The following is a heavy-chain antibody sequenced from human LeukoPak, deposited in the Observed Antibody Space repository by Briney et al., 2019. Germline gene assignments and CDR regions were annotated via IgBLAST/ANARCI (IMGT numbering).Heavy chain of an antibody. V-gene: IGHV1-18*01. Sequence: GASVKVSCKASGYTFTNYGISWVRQASGQGLEWMGWISAYNGNTNYAQKLQDRVTMTTDTSTSTAYMELRSLRSDDTAVYYCARHRHMTPAGYWGQGTLVTVSS. J-gene: IGHJ4*02. CDR2: ISAYNGNT. D-gene: IGHD4-11*01. CDR3: ARHRHMTPAGY. CDR1: GYTFTNYG.